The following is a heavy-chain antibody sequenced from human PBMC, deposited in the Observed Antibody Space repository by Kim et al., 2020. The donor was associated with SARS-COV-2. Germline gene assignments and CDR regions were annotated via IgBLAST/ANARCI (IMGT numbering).Heavy chain of an antibody. D-gene: IGHD2-15*01. Sequence: NPTHKSRVTISVDTSKNQFSLKLSSVTAADTAVYYCARRRGGTYYFDYWGQGTLVTVSS. CDR3: ARRRGGTYYFDY. J-gene: IGHJ4*02. V-gene: IGHV4-59*01.